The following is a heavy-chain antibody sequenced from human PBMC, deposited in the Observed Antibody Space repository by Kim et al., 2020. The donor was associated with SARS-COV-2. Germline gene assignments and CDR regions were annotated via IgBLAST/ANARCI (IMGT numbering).Heavy chain of an antibody. CDR3: AKAAYSSTARYGLDV. Sequence: DSGRGRFTITRDNAKNSLYLQMNSLKDDDTAVYYCAKAAYSSTARYGLDVWGQGTTVTVSS. V-gene: IGHV3-48*02. D-gene: IGHD6-13*01. J-gene: IGHJ6*02.